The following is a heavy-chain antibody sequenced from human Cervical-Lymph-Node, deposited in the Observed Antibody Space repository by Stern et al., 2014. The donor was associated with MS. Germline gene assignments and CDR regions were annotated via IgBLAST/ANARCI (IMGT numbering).Heavy chain of an antibody. CDR2: IYSDEDK. D-gene: IGHD3-9*01. V-gene: IGHV2-5*02. CDR1: GFSIRTSGVG. CDR3: ARQGNVDWSPHSYYVMDV. Sequence: QITLKESGPTLVKPTETLTLTCSLSGFSIRTSGVGVGWIRQPPGKALEWLAPIYSDEDKRYSPSLKSRLTVSQDTSKNQVVLTMTNMDPVDTATYYCARQGNVDWSPHSYYVMDVWGQGTTVTVTS. J-gene: IGHJ6*02.